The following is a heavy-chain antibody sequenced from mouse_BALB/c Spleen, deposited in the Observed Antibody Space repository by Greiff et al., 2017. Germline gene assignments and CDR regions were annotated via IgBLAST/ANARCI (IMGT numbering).Heavy chain of an antibody. CDR1: GFTFTDYN. CDR3: ARRGLRLGYFDV. D-gene: IGHD2-4*01. J-gene: IGHJ1*01. CDR2: INPNNGGT. V-gene: IGHV1-18*01. Sequence: VQLQQSGPELVKPGASVKIPCKASGFTFTDYNMDWVKQSHGKSLEWIGDINPNNGGTIYNQKFKGKATLTVDKSSSTAYMELRSLTSEDTAVYYCARRGLRLGYFDVWGAGTTVTVSS.